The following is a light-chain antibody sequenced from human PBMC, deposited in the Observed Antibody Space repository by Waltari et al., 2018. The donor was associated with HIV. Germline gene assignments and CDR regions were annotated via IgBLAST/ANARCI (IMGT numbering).Light chain of an antibody. Sequence: DIGLIQSPDSLAVALGGRAPINCKSSQSVFYNFNNKGYLTWYQQYPRQPPELLIDWESTRESGVPDRCSGSGSGTDFTLTISSLQAEDVAVYYCHQYYTTPYTFGQGTKLEIK. J-gene: IGKJ2*01. CDR3: HQYYTTPYT. V-gene: IGKV4-1*01. CDR2: WES. CDR1: QSVFYNFNNKGY.